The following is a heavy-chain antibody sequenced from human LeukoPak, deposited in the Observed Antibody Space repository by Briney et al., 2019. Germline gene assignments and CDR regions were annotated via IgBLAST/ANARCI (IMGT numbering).Heavy chain of an antibody. CDR3: ARQLAAGNDGFDV. D-gene: IGHD2-15*01. J-gene: IGHJ3*01. Sequence: PSETLSLACSVSGVSIYSSTYYRAWIRQPPGKGLEFIGSIYYNEDTFHNPSLKSRLTISVDTSANLFSLRLTSVTAADTATYYCARQLAAGNDGFDVWGQGTVVTVSS. CDR1: GVSIYSSTYY. V-gene: IGHV4-39*01. CDR2: IYYNEDT.